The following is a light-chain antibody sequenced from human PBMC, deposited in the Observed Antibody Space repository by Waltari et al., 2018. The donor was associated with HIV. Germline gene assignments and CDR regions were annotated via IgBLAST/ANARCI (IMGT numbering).Light chain of an antibody. CDR2: EVS. Sequence: VLPQTPLSLSVTPGQLASLPCKASQSLLHNDGRTYLYWILQKPGQHPKVLIYEVSNRFSGVPVRFTGSGSGTNFTLKVSRVEAEDVGLYYCMQSMQLPLTFGGGTKVEIK. CDR3: MQSMQLPLT. J-gene: IGKJ4*01. V-gene: IGKV2D-29*01. CDR1: QSLLHNDGRTY.